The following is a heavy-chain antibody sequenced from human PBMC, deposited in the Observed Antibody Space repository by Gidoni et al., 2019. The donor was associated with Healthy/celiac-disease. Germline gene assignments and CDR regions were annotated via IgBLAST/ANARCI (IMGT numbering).Heavy chain of an antibody. CDR2: ISVSCGGT. CDR1: GITVSSRA. V-gene: IGHV3-23*04. J-gene: IGHJ4*02. Sequence: EVPPVEVGGGLVQPGGSLRISCGASGITVSSRAMGGVRQAPGKGLWLVSAISVSCGGTYYADSVKVRFTISSDNSKNTLYLQMNSLSAEDTAVYYCSKAYPSVAGYFDPWGQGTLVTVSS. CDR3: SKAYPSVAGYFDP. D-gene: IGHD6-19*01.